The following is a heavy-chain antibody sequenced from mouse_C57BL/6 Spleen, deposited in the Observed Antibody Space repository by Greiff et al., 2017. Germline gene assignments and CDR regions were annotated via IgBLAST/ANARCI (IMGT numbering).Heavy chain of an antibody. J-gene: IGHJ2*01. V-gene: IGHV5-17*01. CDR2: ISSGSSTI. Sequence: EVMLVESGGGLVKPGGSLKLSCAASGFTFSDYGMHWVRQAPEKGLEWVAYISSGSSTIYYADTVKGRFTISRDKTKNTLFLQMTSLRSEDTAMYYCARRMDGSGSYFDYWGQGTTLTVSS. D-gene: IGHD1-1*01. CDR3: ARRMDGSGSYFDY. CDR1: GFTFSDYG.